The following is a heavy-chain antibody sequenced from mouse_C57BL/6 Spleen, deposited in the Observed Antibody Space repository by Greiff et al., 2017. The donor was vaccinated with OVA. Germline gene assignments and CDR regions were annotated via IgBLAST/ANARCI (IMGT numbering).Heavy chain of an antibody. D-gene: IGHD4-1*01. CDR2: ISSGSSTI. Sequence: EVKLMESGGGLVKPGGSLKLSCAASGFTFSDYGMHWVRQAPEKGLEWVAYISSGSSTIYYADTVKGRFTISRDNAKNTLFLQMTSLRSEDTAMYYCARQGLGSWFADWGQGTLVTVSA. V-gene: IGHV5-17*01. CDR1: GFTFSDYG. J-gene: IGHJ3*01. CDR3: ARQGLGSWFAD.